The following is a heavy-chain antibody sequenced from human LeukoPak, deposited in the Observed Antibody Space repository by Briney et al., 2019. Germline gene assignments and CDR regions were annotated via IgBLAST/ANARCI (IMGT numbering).Heavy chain of an antibody. CDR3: ARDPSNTVGRNIYFDY. CDR1: GYTFTSFG. CDR2: ISAYDGRT. Sequence: ASVKVSCKASGYTFTSFGLNWVRQAPGQGLEWMSWISAYDGRTNYAQNLQGRLTLTTDTSTTTAYMELRSLTSDDTAVYYCARDPSNTVGRNIYFDYWGQGTLVTVSS. V-gene: IGHV1-18*01. D-gene: IGHD1-14*01. J-gene: IGHJ4*02.